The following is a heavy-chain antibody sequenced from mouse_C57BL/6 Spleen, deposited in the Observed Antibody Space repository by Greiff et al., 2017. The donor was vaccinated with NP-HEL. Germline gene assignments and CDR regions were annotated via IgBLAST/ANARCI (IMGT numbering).Heavy chain of an antibody. J-gene: IGHJ2*01. D-gene: IGHD1-1*01. Sequence: VQLKQSGAELVKPGASVKLSCTASGFNIKDYYMHWVKQRTEQGLEWIGRIDPEDGKTKYAPKFQGKATITADTSSNTAYLQLSSLTSEDTAVYYCARITTVDYFDYWGQGTTLTVSS. CDR2: IDPEDGKT. CDR3: ARITTVDYFDY. CDR1: GFNIKDYY. V-gene: IGHV14-2*01.